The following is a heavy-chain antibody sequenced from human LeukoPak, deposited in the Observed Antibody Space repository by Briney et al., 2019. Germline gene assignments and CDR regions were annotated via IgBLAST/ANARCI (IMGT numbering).Heavy chain of an antibody. CDR3: AKPKYYYDSSGYYPGAFDI. D-gene: IGHD3-22*01. Sequence: GGSLRLSCAASGFIFSGSWMDWVRQAPGKGLVWVSRIFPDGTTTTYADSVKGRFTISRDNSKNTLYLQMNSLRAEDTAVYYCAKPKYYYDSSGYYPGAFDIWGQGTMVTVSS. CDR2: IFPDGTTT. J-gene: IGHJ3*02. V-gene: IGHV3-74*01. CDR1: GFIFSGSW.